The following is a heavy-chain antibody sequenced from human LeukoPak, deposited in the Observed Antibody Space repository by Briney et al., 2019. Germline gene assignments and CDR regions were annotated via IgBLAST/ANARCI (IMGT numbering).Heavy chain of an antibody. J-gene: IGHJ4*02. Sequence: PSETLSLTCTVSGGSISSSSYYWGWIRQPPGKGLEWIGSIYYSGSTYYNPSLKSRVTISVDTSKNQFSLKLSSVTAADTAVYYGARHGGPIVVVPAAMSRKGGDYWGQGTLVTVSS. D-gene: IGHD2-2*01. CDR3: ARHGGPIVVVPAAMSRKGGDY. CDR1: GGSISSSSYY. CDR2: IYYSGST. V-gene: IGHV4-39*01.